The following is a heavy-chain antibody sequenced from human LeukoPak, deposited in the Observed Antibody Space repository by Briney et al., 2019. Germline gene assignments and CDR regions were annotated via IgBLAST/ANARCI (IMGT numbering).Heavy chain of an antibody. J-gene: IGHJ4*02. CDR3: ARAATVTSKTFDY. Sequence: SVKVSCKASGGTFSSYAISWVRQAPGQGLEWMGRIIPIFGIANYAQKFQGRVTTAADKSTSTAYMELSSLRSEDTAVYYCARAATVTSKTFDYWGQGTLVTVSS. V-gene: IGHV1-69*04. D-gene: IGHD4-17*01. CDR2: IIPIFGIA. CDR1: GGTFSSYA.